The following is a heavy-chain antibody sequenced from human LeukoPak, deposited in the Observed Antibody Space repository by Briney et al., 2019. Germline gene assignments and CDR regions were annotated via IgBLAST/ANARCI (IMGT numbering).Heavy chain of an antibody. CDR2: INPNSGGT. J-gene: IGHJ4*02. D-gene: IGHD3-22*01. CDR3: ARDPGSGYYSKNFDY. Sequence: ASVKVSCKASGYTLTSYYMHWVRQAPGQGLEWMGWINPNSGGTKYAQRFQGRVTMTRDTSISTVYMELNRLRSDDTAVYYCARDPGSGYYSKNFDYWGQGTLVTVSS. V-gene: IGHV1-2*02. CDR1: GYTLTSYY.